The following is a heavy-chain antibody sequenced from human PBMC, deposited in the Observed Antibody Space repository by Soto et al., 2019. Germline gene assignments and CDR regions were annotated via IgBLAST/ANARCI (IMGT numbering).Heavy chain of an antibody. Sequence: GGSLRLSCAASGFIFSSYGMHWVRQAPGKGLEWVAVIWYDGSNKYYADSVKGRFIISRDNSKNTLYLQMNSLRAEDTAVYYCARDRCSSSSCYPSGGDYWGQGTLVTVSS. CDR1: GFIFSSYG. CDR3: ARDRCSSSSCYPSGGDY. D-gene: IGHD2-2*01. J-gene: IGHJ4*02. V-gene: IGHV3-33*01. CDR2: IWYDGSNK.